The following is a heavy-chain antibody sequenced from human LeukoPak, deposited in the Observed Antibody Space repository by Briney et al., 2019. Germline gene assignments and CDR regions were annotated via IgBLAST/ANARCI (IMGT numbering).Heavy chain of an antibody. D-gene: IGHD2/OR15-2a*01. CDR1: GYTFTGYY. CDR3: AIPGPYFSYYGVDV. Sequence: ASVKVSCKASGYTFTGYYMHWVRQAPGQGLEWMGWINPNSGGTNYAQKFQGRVTMTRDTSISTAYMELSRLRSDDTAVYYCAIPGPYFSYYGVDVWGQGTTVTVSS. CDR2: INPNSGGT. J-gene: IGHJ6*02. V-gene: IGHV1-2*02.